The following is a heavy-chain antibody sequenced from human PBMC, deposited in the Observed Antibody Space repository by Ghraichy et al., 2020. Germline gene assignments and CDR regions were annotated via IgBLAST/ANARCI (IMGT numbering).Heavy chain of an antibody. V-gene: IGHV4-34*01. CDR3: ARRANYYDSSGYYRRNNWFDP. J-gene: IGHJ5*02. Sequence: SETLSLTCAVYGGSFSGYYWSWIRQPPGKGLEWIGEINHSGSTNYNPSLKSRVTISVDTSKNQFSLKLSSVTAADTAVYYCARRANYYDSSGYYRRNNWFDPWGQGTLVTVSS. CDR2: INHSGST. CDR1: GGSFSGYY. D-gene: IGHD3-22*01.